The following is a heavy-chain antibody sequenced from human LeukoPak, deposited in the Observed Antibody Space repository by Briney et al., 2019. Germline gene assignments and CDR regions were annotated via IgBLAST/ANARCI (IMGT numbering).Heavy chain of an antibody. V-gene: IGHV4-39*07. Sequence: PSETLSLTCTVSGGSISSSSYYWGWIRQPPGKGLEWIGSIYYSGSTYYNPSLKSRVTISVDTSKNQFSLKLSSVTAADTAVYYCARIRAGGGFDYWGQGTLVTVSS. J-gene: IGHJ4*02. CDR2: IYYSGST. CDR1: GGSISSSSYY. CDR3: ARIRAGGGFDY. D-gene: IGHD6-13*01.